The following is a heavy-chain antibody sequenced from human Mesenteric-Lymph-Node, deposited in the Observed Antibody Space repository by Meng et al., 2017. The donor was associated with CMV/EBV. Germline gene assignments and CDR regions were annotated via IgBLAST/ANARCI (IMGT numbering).Heavy chain of an antibody. CDR2: VDYSGST. D-gene: IGHD4-11*01. Sequence: SETLSLTCPVSSGSVSSGSYDWSWIRQPPGKGLEWIGYVDYSGSTNYNPSLKSRLTISVHTSKNPSSLKLSSVTAADTAVYYCARDRTTVTTYYAYGIDVWGQGTPVTVSS. CDR3: ARDRTTVTTYYAYGIDV. J-gene: IGHJ6*02. CDR1: SGSVSSGSYD. V-gene: IGHV4-61*01.